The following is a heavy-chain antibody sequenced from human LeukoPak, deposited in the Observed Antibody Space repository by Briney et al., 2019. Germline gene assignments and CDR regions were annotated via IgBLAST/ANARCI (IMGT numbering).Heavy chain of an antibody. J-gene: IGHJ4*02. Sequence: PGGSLGLSCAASGFTFSSYAMHWVRQAPGKGLEWVAVISYDGSNKYYADSVKGRFTISRDNSKNTLYLQMNSLRAEDTAVYYCARDGRGYSYGSDYWGQGTLVTVSS. V-gene: IGHV3-30-3*01. CDR3: ARDGRGYSYGSDY. CDR1: GFTFSSYA. CDR2: ISYDGSNK. D-gene: IGHD5-18*01.